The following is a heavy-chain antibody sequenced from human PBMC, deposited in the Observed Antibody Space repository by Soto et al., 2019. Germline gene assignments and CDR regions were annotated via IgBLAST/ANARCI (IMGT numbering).Heavy chain of an antibody. D-gene: IGHD2-15*01. V-gene: IGHV4-59*01. Sequence: SETLSLTCTVSGGSISSYYWSWIRQPPGKGLEWIGYIYYSGSTNYNPSLKSRVTISVDTSKNQFSLKLSSVTAADTAVYYCARALVPIPYYYYGMDVWGQGTTVTVSS. CDR3: ARALVPIPYYYYGMDV. CDR1: GGSISSYY. J-gene: IGHJ6*02. CDR2: IYYSGST.